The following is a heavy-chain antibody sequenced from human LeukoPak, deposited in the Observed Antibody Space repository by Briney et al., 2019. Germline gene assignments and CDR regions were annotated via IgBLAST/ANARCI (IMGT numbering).Heavy chain of an antibody. CDR2: ISYDGSNK. J-gene: IGHJ3*02. Sequence: GGSLRLSCAASGFTFSSYAMHWVRQAPGKGLEWVAVISYDGSNKYYADSVKGRFTISRDNSKNTLYLQMNSLRAEDTAVYYCARAVLLRYFRGDAFDIWGQGTMVTVSS. V-gene: IGHV3-30-3*01. CDR1: GFTFSSYA. CDR3: ARAVLLRYFRGDAFDI. D-gene: IGHD3-9*01.